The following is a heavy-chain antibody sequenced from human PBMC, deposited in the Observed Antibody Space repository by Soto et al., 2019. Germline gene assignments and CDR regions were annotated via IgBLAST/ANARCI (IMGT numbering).Heavy chain of an antibody. CDR3: ATLPPRIEVVVTPIPT. Sequence: QVQLRESGPGLVKPSGTLSLTCVVSGASISSTYWWSWVRQPPGKGLEWIGEIYHTGSTKYNPSLKNRVTISIHKSNNEFYLKLNSVTAADTAVYYCATLPPRIEVVVTPIPTWGQGILVTVSS. D-gene: IGHD2-21*02. CDR1: GASISSTYW. CDR2: IYHTGST. J-gene: IGHJ5*02. V-gene: IGHV4-4*02.